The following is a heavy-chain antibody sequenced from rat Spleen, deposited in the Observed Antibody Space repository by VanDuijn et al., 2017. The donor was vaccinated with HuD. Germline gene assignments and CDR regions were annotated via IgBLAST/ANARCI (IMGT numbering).Heavy chain of an antibody. Sequence: QLQESGPGLVKPSQSLSLTCSVTGYSITNNYWGWIRKFPGNQMEWMAYISYSGSTGYNPSLKRRISISRDTSKNQFFLQLNAVTTDDSATYYCAGSPHQAGSYPIDYWGQGVMVTVSS. CDR2: ISYSGST. V-gene: IGHV3-1*01. CDR1: GYSITNNY. D-gene: IGHD1-12*02. J-gene: IGHJ2*01. CDR3: AGSPHQAGSYPIDY.